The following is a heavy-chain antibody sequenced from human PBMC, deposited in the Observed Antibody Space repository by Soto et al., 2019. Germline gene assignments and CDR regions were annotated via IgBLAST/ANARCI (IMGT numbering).Heavy chain of an antibody. Sequence: SETLSLTCTVSGGPIRVGGYYLSWVRQNPRRGLEWIGNMYYSGNTYHNPSLKSRLTISVDTSKNQFSLNLSSVTAADTAVYYGDRDRLTVTAGTASHDCGQDVWGQGTRVTVSS. V-gene: IGHV4-31*03. CDR3: DRDRLTVTAGTASHDCGQDV. D-gene: IGHD4-17*01. J-gene: IGHJ6*02. CDR2: MYYSGNT. CDR1: GGPIRVGGYY.